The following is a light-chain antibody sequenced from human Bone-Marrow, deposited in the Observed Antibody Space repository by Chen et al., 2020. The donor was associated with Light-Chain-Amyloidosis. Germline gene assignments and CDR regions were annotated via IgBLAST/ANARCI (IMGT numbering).Light chain of an antibody. CDR3: QVWDIISDQVV. V-gene: IGLV3-21*02. CDR2: DDS. CDR1: NIGRKS. J-gene: IGLJ2*01. Sequence: YVVTQPPSVPEAPAQTATITCGGNNIGRKSVHWYQQKPGQAPVLVVYDDSDRPSGIPERFSGSNSGNTATLTISSVEAGDEADYYCQVWDIISDQVVFGGGTKLTVL.